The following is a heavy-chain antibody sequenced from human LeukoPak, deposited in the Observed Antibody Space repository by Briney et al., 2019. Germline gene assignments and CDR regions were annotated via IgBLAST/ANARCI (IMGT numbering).Heavy chain of an antibody. V-gene: IGHV4-59*08. D-gene: IGHD3-10*01. CDR2: IYYSGST. Sequence: PSETLSLTCTVSGGSISSYYWSWIRQPPGKGLEWIGYIYYSGSTNYNPSLKSRVTISVDTSKNQFSLKLSSVTAADTAVYYCARHGVLPFTMVRGAIYYFDYWGQGTLVTVSS. CDR3: ARHGVLPFTMVRGAIYYFDY. J-gene: IGHJ4*02. CDR1: GGSISSYY.